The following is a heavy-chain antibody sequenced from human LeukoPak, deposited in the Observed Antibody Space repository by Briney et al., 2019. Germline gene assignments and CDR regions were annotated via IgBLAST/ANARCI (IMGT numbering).Heavy chain of an antibody. CDR2: IYYSGST. CDR1: GGSISSSTYY. J-gene: IGHJ4*02. D-gene: IGHD3-16*01. V-gene: IGHV4-39*01. Sequence: SETLSLTCTVSGGSISSSTYYWGWIRRPPGKGLEWVGSIYYSGSTYYNPSLKSRVTVSVDTSKNQFSLKLSSVTAADTAVYYCVRGSTLRHYQYWGQGTLVTVSS. CDR3: VRGSTLRHYQY.